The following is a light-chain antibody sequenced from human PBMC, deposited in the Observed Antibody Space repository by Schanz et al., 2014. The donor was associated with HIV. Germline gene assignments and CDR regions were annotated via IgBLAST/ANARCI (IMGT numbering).Light chain of an antibody. CDR1: QDIRPR. J-gene: IGKJ2*01. V-gene: IGKV1-12*01. Sequence: DIQMTQSPSTLSASVGDTVTLTCRASQDIRPRLAWYQQKPGKAPKLLIYAASSLQSGVPSRFSGSGSGTDFTLTISSLQPEDSGTYYCQQSYSTPYTFGQGTKVEIK. CDR3: QQSYSTPYT. CDR2: AAS.